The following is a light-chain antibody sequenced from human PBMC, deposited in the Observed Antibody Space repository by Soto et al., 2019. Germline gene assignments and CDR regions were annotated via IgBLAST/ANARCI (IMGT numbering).Light chain of an antibody. CDR3: QQYNNYWT. V-gene: IGKV1-5*01. Sequence: DIQMTQSPSTLSASVGDRVTITCRASQSISNWLAWYQQKPGKAPKLLIYDASNLESGVPSRFSGSGSGTEFTLTISILQPDDFATYYCQQYNNYWTFGPGTRVEIK. J-gene: IGKJ1*01. CDR2: DAS. CDR1: QSISNW.